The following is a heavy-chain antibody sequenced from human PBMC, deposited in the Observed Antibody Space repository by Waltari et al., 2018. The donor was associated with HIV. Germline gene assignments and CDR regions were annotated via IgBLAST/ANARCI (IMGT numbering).Heavy chain of an antibody. V-gene: IGHV4-61*02. CDR1: GGSISSGSYS. CDR2: IYTSGST. CDR3: ARDRNYYYDSSGYFFNAFDI. D-gene: IGHD3-22*01. Sequence: QVQLQESGPGLVKPSQTLSLTCPVSGGSISSGSYSWTWIRQPAGKGLEWIGRIYTSGSTNYNPSLKSRVTISVDTSKNQFSLKLSSVTAADTAVYYCARDRNYYYDSSGYFFNAFDIWGQGTMVTVSS. J-gene: IGHJ3*02.